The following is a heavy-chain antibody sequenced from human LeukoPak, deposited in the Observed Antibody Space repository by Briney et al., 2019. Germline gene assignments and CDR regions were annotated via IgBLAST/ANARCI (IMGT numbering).Heavy chain of an antibody. CDR3: ARDPAPIMIPFGGVYYSFDY. Sequence: ASVKVSCKASGYTFTGYYMHWVRQAPGQGLEWMGRINPNSGGTNYAQKFQGRVTMTRDTSISTAYMELSRLRSDDTAVYYCARDPAPIMIPFGGVYYSFDYWGQGTLSPSPQ. J-gene: IGHJ4*02. V-gene: IGHV1-2*06. CDR2: INPNSGGT. D-gene: IGHD3-16*01. CDR1: GYTFTGYY.